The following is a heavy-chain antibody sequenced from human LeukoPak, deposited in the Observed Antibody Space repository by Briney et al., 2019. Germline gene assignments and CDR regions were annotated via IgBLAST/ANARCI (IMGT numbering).Heavy chain of an antibody. CDR3: ARHYRYYDFWSGPLEGYFDY. D-gene: IGHD3-3*01. Sequence: SETLSLTCTVSGGSISSYYWSWIRQPPGKGLEWIGYIYTSGSTNYNPSLKSRVTISVDTSKNQFPLKLSSVTAADTAVYYCARHYRYYDFWSGPLEGYFDYWGQGTLVTVSS. CDR2: IYTSGST. V-gene: IGHV4-4*09. J-gene: IGHJ4*02. CDR1: GGSISSYY.